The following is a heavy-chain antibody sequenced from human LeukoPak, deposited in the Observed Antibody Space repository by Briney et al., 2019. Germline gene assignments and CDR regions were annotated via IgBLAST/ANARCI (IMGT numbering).Heavy chain of an antibody. CDR2: ISSRSSYT. Sequence: PGGSLRLSCAASGFTFSDYYMSWIRQAPGKGLEWVSYISSRSSYTKYADSVKGRFTISRDNAKNSLYLQMNSLRDEDTAVYYCARGNWYFDLWGRGTLVTVSS. V-gene: IGHV3-11*06. CDR1: GFTFSDYY. J-gene: IGHJ2*01. CDR3: ARGNWYFDL.